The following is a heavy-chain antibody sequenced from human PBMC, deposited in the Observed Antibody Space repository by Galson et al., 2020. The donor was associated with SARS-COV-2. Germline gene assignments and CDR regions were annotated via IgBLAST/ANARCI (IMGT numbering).Heavy chain of an antibody. CDR2: INPNSGGI. Sequence: ASVKVSCKDSGYTFTGYYMHWVRQAPGQGLECMGWINPNSGGINYAQKFQGRVTMTRDTSISIAYMELSRLRSDDTAVYYCARDGTAMVTNGFDIWGQGTMVTVSS. D-gene: IGHD5-18*01. CDR1: GYTFTGYY. J-gene: IGHJ3*02. CDR3: ARDGTAMVTNGFDI. V-gene: IGHV1-2*02.